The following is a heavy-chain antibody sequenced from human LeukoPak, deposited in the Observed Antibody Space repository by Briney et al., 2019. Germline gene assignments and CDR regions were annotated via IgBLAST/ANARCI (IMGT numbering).Heavy chain of an antibody. D-gene: IGHD2-8*01. V-gene: IGHV3-23*01. CDR1: GFTFNKFA. CDR2: IGSSGATT. Sequence: PGGSLRLSCEASGFTFNKFAMSWVRQAPGKGPEWVSAIGSSGATTFYADSVKGRCTISRDNSKNTVYLEMNCLRAEDTAIYYCAKVSVGPLSRPIHVALYYGMDVWGQGTTVTVSS. J-gene: IGHJ6*02. CDR3: AKVSVGPLSRPIHVALYYGMDV.